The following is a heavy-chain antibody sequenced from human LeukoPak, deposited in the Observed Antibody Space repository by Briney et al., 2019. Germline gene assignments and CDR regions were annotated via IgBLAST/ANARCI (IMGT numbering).Heavy chain of an antibody. J-gene: IGHJ3*02. V-gene: IGHV1-18*01. CDR2: ISAYNGNT. CDR3: ARDRGQPPEYCSSTSCYTEMAKDAFDI. D-gene: IGHD2-2*02. CDR1: GYTFTSYG. Sequence: ASVKVSCKASGYTFTSYGISWVRQAPGQGLEWMGWISAYNGNTHYAQKLQGRVTMTTDTSTSTAYMELRSLRSDDTAVYYCARDRGQPPEYCSSTSCYTEMAKDAFDIWGQGTMVTVSS.